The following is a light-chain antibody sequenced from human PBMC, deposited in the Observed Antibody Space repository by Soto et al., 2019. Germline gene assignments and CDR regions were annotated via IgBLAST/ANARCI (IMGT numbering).Light chain of an antibody. CDR3: QSYDSSLSGPVV. J-gene: IGLJ2*01. CDR2: GNS. CDR1: SSNIGSNY. V-gene: IGLV1-40*01. Sequence: QAVVTQPPSASGTPGQRVTISCSGSSSNIGSNYVYWYQQLPGTAPKLLIYGNSNRPSGVPDRFSGSKSGTSASLAITGLQAEDEADYYCQSYDSSLSGPVVFGGGTKLTVL.